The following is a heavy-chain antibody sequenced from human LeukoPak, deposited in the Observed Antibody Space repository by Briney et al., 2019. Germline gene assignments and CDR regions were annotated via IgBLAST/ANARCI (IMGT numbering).Heavy chain of an antibody. D-gene: IGHD3-22*01. CDR2: ISGSGGST. V-gene: IGHV3-23*01. CDR1: GFTFSSYA. J-gene: IGHJ4*02. CDR3: AKDSRGYQDFFDY. Sequence: GGSLRLSCAASGFTFSSYAMSWVRQAPGKGLEWVSAISGSGGSTYYADSVKGRFTISRDNSRNTLYLQMNSLRAEDTAVYYCAKDSRGYQDFFDYWGQGTLVTVSS.